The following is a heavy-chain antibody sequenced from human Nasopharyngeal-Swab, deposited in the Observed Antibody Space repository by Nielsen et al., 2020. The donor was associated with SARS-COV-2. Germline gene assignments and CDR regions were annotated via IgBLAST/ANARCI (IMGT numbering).Heavy chain of an antibody. J-gene: IGHJ3*02. CDR3: ARDVVGATTTDAFDI. CDR1: GGSIRSSNW. Sequence: SETLSLTCAVSGGSIRSSNWWSWVRQPPGKGREWSGEIYHSGSTNSNPSLKSRVTISVDESKNQFSLKLSSVTAADTAVYFCARDVVGATTTDAFDIWGQGTRVTVSS. D-gene: IGHD1-26*01. V-gene: IGHV4-4*02. CDR2: IYHSGST.